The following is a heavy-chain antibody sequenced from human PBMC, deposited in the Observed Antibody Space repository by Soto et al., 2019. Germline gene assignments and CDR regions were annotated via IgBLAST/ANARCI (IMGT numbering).Heavy chain of an antibody. Sequence: QVQLVESGGGVVQPGRLLRLSCVASGFTFSRYGMHWVRQAPGKGLEWVAVIWNDGSKQVYDDSVKGRFTISRDNSKNTLYLEMDSLRDEDTSVYYCARDDDYEANAIDLWGQGTLVTVSS. CDR3: ARDDDYEANAIDL. J-gene: IGHJ5*02. V-gene: IGHV3-33*01. CDR2: IWNDGSKQ. CDR1: GFTFSRYG. D-gene: IGHD4-17*01.